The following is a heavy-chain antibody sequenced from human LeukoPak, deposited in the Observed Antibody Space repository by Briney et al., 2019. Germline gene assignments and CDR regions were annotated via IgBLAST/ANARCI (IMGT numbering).Heavy chain of an antibody. Sequence: GGSLRLSCAASGFTFDDYAMHWARHARGKGLEWVSGITWNSAGIGYADSEKGRFTISRDNAKHYLSLQMNSLRAAETDLYYCARGYCTGDSCSTPYYYPMDVWGQGTTVAVSS. J-gene: IGHJ6*02. CDR3: ARGYCTGDSCSTPYYYPMDV. CDR1: GFTFDDYA. D-gene: IGHD2-15*01. CDR2: ITWNSAGI. V-gene: IGHV3-9*01.